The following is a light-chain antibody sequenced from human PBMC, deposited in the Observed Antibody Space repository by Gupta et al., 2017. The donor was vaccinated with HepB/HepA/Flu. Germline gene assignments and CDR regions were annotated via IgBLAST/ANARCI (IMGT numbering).Light chain of an antibody. V-gene: IGLV3-19*01. Sequence: SSDLTQDPAVSVALGQTGRMTCQGASLRCNYASWYQQKPGQAPVLVIYGKNNRPSGIPDRFSGSSSGNTASLTITGAQAEDEADYYCNSRDSSGNHVVFGGGTKLTVL. J-gene: IGLJ2*01. CDR2: GKN. CDR1: SLRCNY. CDR3: NSRDSSGNHVV.